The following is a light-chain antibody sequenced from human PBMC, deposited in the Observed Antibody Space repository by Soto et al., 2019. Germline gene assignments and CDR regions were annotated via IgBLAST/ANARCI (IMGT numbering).Light chain of an antibody. Sequence: IVMTQSPPTLSVSKGERATLSCMASQSVSSNSALYHQKPGHAPTLLIYGASTRASGIPARLSGSGSGRGFTPTIISLQSEDCAVCCCRRRDNCPRTFGQGTRV. CDR3: RRRDNCPRT. CDR1: QSVSSN. CDR2: GAS. J-gene: IGKJ1*01. V-gene: IGKV3-15*01.